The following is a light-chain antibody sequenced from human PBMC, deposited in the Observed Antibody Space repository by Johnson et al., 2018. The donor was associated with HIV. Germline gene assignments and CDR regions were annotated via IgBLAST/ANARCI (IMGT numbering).Light chain of an antibody. Sequence: QPVLTQPPSVSAAPGQKVTISCSGSNSNIGNNYVSWYQQVPGTAPKLLIYDNNRRPSGIPDRFSGSKSGTSATLGITGLQTGDEADYYCGTWDSSLSALYVFGTGTKVTVL. CDR2: DNN. J-gene: IGLJ1*01. CDR1: NSNIGNNY. CDR3: GTWDSSLSALYV. V-gene: IGLV1-51*01.